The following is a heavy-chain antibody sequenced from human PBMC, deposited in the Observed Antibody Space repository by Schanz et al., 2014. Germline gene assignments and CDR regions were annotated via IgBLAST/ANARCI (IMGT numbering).Heavy chain of an antibody. CDR2: LYINAGST. CDR1: GFTVNTNY. Sequence: EVPLVESGGGLIQPGGSLRLSCAVSGFTVNTNYMSWARQAPGKGLEWISSLYINAGSTQYADSVKGRFIISRDSSKNTLFLQMNSLRAEDTAVYFCARDGGRDGYNLAFDVWGQGTLVTVSS. V-gene: IGHV3-53*01. J-gene: IGHJ3*01. CDR3: ARDGGRDGYNLAFDV. D-gene: IGHD5-12*01.